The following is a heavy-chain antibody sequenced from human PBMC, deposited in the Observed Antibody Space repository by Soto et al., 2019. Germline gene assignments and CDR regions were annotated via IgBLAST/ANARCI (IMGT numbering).Heavy chain of an antibody. CDR2: ISFDGNKI. D-gene: IGHD3-3*01. CDR1: GFTFSDYG. V-gene: IGHV3-33*05. CDR3: GRELEDFANYNFYYGMSV. J-gene: IGHJ6*02. Sequence: PGESLKISCVTSGFTFSDYGFHWVRQAPGKGLDWVAMISFDGNKINYAESVKGRFTISRDPSKNTLYLQMTSLTAEDAAVYYCGRELEDFANYNFYYGMSVWGQGTTVTVSS.